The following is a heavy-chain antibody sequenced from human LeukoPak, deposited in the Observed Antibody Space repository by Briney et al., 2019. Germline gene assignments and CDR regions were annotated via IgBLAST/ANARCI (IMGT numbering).Heavy chain of an antibody. J-gene: IGHJ1*01. CDR2: ISRNSRHV. Sequence: PGGSLRLSCAASGFTFSSYSMNWVRQAPGKGLEWVSSISRNSRHVYYGGSVWGRFTISRDDAQNSLFLQMNSLRAEDMAVYYCVRDFMGMGGTTAYLHYWGQGTLVTVSS. D-gene: IGHD1-26*01. CDR1: GFTFSSYS. CDR3: VRDFMGMGGTTAYLHY. V-gene: IGHV3-21*01.